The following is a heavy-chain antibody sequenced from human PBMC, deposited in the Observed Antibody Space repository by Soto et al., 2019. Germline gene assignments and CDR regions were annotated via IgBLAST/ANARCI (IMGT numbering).Heavy chain of an antibody. Sequence: EVQLVESGGGLVQPGGSLRLSCAVSGFTFSNYWMSWVRQAPGKGLEWVANIKKDGSEKYYLDSVKGRFIISRDNGKKSLYLQMNDLRAEDTAVYYCAAILGMAVWGQGTTVTVSS. V-gene: IGHV3-7*05. D-gene: IGHD3-3*02. J-gene: IGHJ6*02. CDR1: GFTFSNYW. CDR2: IKKDGSEK. CDR3: AAILGMAV.